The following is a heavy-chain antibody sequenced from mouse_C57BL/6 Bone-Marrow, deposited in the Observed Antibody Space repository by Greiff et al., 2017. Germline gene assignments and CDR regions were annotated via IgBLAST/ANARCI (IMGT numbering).Heavy chain of an antibody. Sequence: VQLQQSGPELVKPGASVKISCKASGYTFTDYYMNWVKQSPGKSLEWIGDINPNNGGTSYNQKFKGKATLTVDKSSSTAYMELRSLTSEDSAVYYCARKDYEGKDYFDYWGQGTTLTVSS. CDR3: ARKDYEGKDYFDY. CDR2: INPNNGGT. J-gene: IGHJ2*01. V-gene: IGHV1-26*01. CDR1: GYTFTDYY. D-gene: IGHD2-4*01.